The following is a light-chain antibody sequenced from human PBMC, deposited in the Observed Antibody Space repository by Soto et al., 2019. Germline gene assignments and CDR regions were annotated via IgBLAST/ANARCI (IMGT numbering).Light chain of an antibody. CDR3: LQYHNLWA. J-gene: IGKJ1*01. V-gene: IGKV3-15*01. Sequence: EILMTQSPATVSVSPWESATLSCRASQNIYYNVAWYQQRPGQAPRLLIYRASTRAPGVPARFSGSGSGTEFTLTISSLQHEDFTVYSCLQYHNLWAFGQGTKVDIK. CDR1: QNIYYN. CDR2: RAS.